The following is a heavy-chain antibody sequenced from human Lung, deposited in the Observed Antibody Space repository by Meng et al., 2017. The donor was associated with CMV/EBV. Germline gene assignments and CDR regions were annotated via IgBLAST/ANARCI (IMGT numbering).Heavy chain of an antibody. CDR3: ARNPYSSPGPPSPHVHYYYYGMDV. J-gene: IGHJ6*02. Sequence: ASVKVSCKASGYTFTSYDINWVRQATGQGLEWMGWMNPNSGNTGYAQKFQGRVTMTRNTSISTAYMELSSLRSEDTAVYYCARNPYSSPGPPSPHVHYYYYGMDVWGQGTXVTVSS. D-gene: IGHD6-13*01. V-gene: IGHV1-8*01. CDR2: MNPNSGNT. CDR1: GYTFTSYD.